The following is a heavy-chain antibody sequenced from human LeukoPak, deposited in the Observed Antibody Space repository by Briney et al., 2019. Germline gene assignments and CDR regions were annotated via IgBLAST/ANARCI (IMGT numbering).Heavy chain of an antibody. V-gene: IGHV4-34*01. D-gene: IGHD6-19*01. CDR1: GFTFTTYS. Sequence: GSLRLSCEASGFTFTTYSMTWVRQAPGKGLDWVGEINHSGSTNYNPSLKSRVTISVDKSKNQFSLKLSSVAAADTAVYYCARGLYIAVAGWGPWELPPAGHDYWGQGTLVTVSS. CDR3: ARGLYIAVAGWGPWELPPAGHDY. CDR2: INHSGST. J-gene: IGHJ4*02.